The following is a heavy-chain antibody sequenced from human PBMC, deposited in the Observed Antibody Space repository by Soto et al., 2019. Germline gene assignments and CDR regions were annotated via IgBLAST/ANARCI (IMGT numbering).Heavy chain of an antibody. D-gene: IGHD1-26*01. CDR1: GYTFDRYY. CDR3: ARGGGAHYRFDP. J-gene: IGHJ5*02. V-gene: IGHV1-18*01. Sequence: QVQLVQSGPEVRKPGASVKVSCKASGYTFDRYYITWMRQAPGRGPEWVGWISPFNGQTNYAQKFKGRVIMTTDTSPNTVYMDLRSLRPDDTAVYYCARGGGAHYRFDPWGQGTLVTVSS. CDR2: ISPFNGQT.